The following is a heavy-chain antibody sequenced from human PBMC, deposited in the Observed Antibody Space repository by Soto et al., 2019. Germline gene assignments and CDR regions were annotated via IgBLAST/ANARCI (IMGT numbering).Heavy chain of an antibody. D-gene: IGHD1-1*01. V-gene: IGHV4-38-2*01. Sequence: SETLSLTCAVSGDSLSNTHYWGWIRQPPRKGLEWIGSIYNSGSTHYNPSLTSRVTMSVDTSKNQFSLKLSSVTAADTARYYCVRNGTPATTSWCKKDYKWFDPWRQGTQVTVSS. CDR1: GDSLSNTHY. J-gene: IGHJ5*02. CDR3: VRNGTPATTSWCKKDYKWFDP. CDR2: IYNSGST.